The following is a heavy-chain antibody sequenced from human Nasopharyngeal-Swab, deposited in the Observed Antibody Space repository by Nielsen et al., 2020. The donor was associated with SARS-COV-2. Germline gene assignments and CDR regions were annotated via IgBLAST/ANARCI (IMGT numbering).Heavy chain of an antibody. CDR2: IYPGDTDT. Sequence: GESLKISCKGSGYSFSNYWIGWVRQTPGKGLEWMGIIYPGDTDTKYNPSFQGHVTISADKSINTAYLQMSSLKASDSAIYYCARRGEDAEFFQDWGQGTLVTVSS. CDR1: GYSFSNYW. V-gene: IGHV5-51*01. D-gene: IGHD1-14*01. CDR3: ARRGEDAEFFQD. J-gene: IGHJ1*01.